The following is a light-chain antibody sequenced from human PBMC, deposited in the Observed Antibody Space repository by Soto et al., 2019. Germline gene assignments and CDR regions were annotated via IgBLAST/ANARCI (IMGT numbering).Light chain of an antibody. CDR1: SSDVGAYDY. CDR2: EVT. CDR3: SSFANSNNFV. V-gene: IGLV2-8*01. Sequence: QSVLTQPPSASGSPGQSVTISCTGTSSDVGAYDYVSWYQQHPGEAPKLMIYEVTKRPSGVPDRFSASKSGNTASLTVSGLQTEDEADYYCSSFANSNNFVFGTGTKVTV. J-gene: IGLJ1*01.